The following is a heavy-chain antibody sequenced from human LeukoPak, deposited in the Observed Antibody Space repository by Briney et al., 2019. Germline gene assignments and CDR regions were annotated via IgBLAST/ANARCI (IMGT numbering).Heavy chain of an antibody. CDR3: ARQSPYYESSGYYPQLMDV. J-gene: IGHJ6*03. Sequence: PGGSLRLSCAASGFTFSNAWMNWVRQAPGKGLEWVGRIKSKTHGRTTDYAAPVKGRFTISRDDSKNTLYVQMNSLKSEDTAVYYCARQSPYYESSGYYPQLMDVWGKGTTVTISS. V-gene: IGHV3-15*01. CDR1: GFTFSNAW. D-gene: IGHD3-22*01. CDR2: IKSKTHGRTT.